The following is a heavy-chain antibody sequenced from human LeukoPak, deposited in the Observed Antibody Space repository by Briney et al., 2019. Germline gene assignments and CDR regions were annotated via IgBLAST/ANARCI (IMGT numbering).Heavy chain of an antibody. CDR3: AKDMVLPETSFDY. Sequence: PGGSLRLSCAASGFTFSSYSMNWVRQAPGKGLEWVSSISSSSSYIYYADSVKGRFTISRDNAKNSLYLQMNSLRAEDTAVYYCAKDMVLPETSFDYWGQGTLVTVSS. V-gene: IGHV3-21*01. CDR2: ISSSSSYI. D-gene: IGHD3-10*01. CDR1: GFTFSSYS. J-gene: IGHJ4*02.